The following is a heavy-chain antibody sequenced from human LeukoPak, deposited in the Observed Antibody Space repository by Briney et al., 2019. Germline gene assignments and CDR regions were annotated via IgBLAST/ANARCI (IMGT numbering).Heavy chain of an antibody. D-gene: IGHD1-14*01. J-gene: IGHJ5*02. CDR1: GYTFTSYA. Sequence: GASVKVSCKASGYTFTSYAMHWVRQAPGQRLEWMGWINAGNGNTKYSQEFQGRVTITRDTSASTAYMELSRLRSDDTAVYYCARDHLLFRQPPNWFDPWGQGTLVTVSS. CDR2: INAGNGNT. CDR3: ARDHLLFRQPPNWFDP. V-gene: IGHV1-3*01.